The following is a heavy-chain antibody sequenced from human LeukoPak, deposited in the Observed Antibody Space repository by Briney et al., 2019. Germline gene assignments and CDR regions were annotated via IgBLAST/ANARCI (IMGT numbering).Heavy chain of an antibody. Sequence: GGSLRLSCAASRTFRNYALHWVRQAPGKGLEWVAVISYDGSNKYYADSVKGRFTISRDNSKNTLYLQMNNLRAEDTGVYFCARDPTYYLRYGHFESWGQGILVTVSS. D-gene: IGHD4-17*01. V-gene: IGHV3-30-3*01. CDR3: ARDPTYYLRYGHFES. CDR1: RTFRNYA. J-gene: IGHJ4*02. CDR2: ISYDGSNK.